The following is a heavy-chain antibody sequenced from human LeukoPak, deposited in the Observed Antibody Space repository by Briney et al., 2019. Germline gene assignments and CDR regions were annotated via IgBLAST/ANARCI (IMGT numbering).Heavy chain of an antibody. CDR3: ARYNDSRDPPHFDY. J-gene: IGHJ4*02. CDR1: GGSISSYY. V-gene: IGHV4-4*07. CDR2: IYTSGTT. D-gene: IGHD3-22*01. Sequence: SETLSLTCTVSGGSISSYYWSWIRQPAGKGLEWIGRIYTSGTTHYNPSLKSRVTMSVDTSKNQFSLKLSSVTAADTAVYYCARYNDSRDPPHFDYWGQGTLVTVSS.